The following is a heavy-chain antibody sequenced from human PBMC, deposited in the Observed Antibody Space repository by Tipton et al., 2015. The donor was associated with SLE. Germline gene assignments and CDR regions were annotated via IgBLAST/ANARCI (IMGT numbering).Heavy chain of an antibody. Sequence: TLSLTCTVYGGSLSGYWWSWIRQSPGKGLEWIGEIYPTGRTDYNPSLMSRVTISVDTSQNQFSLRLTSVTAADTAVYYCVRHEVSGIGYFQHWGQGTLVTVSS. CDR1: GGSLSGYW. CDR2: IYPTGRT. D-gene: IGHD5/OR15-5a*01. V-gene: IGHV4-34*01. J-gene: IGHJ1*01. CDR3: VRHEVSGIGYFQH.